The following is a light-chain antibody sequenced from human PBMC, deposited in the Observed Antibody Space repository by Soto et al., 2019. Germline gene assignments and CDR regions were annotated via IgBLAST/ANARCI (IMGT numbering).Light chain of an antibody. V-gene: IGKV1-9*01. Sequence: DIKLTQSPSFLSASVGDRVTITCRASQGISSYLAWYQQQPGKAPKLLMYSASTLQSGVPSRFSGSGSGTEFTLTISSLQPEDFATYYCQQLNSYPLTFGQGTKVEI. J-gene: IGKJ1*01. CDR1: QGISSY. CDR2: SAS. CDR3: QQLNSYPLT.